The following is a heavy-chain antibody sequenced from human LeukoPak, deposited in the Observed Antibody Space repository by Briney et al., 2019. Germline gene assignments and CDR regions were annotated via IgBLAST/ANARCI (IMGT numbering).Heavy chain of an antibody. CDR1: GFTFDDYA. CDR3: AKDGGYYDSSGYYYEEDYFDY. V-gene: IGHV3-9*01. Sequence: GGSLRLSCAASGFTFDDYAMHWVRQAPGKGLEWVSGISWNSGSIGYADSVKGRFTISRDNAKNSLYLQMNSLRAEDTALYYCAKDGGYYDSSGYYYEEDYFDYWGQGTLVTVSS. J-gene: IGHJ4*02. CDR2: ISWNSGSI. D-gene: IGHD3-22*01.